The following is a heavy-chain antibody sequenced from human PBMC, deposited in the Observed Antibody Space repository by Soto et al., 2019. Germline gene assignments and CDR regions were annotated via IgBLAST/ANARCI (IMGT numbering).Heavy chain of an antibody. CDR3: ARRGVAARGANNWFDP. D-gene: IGHD6-6*01. V-gene: IGHV5-51*01. CDR1: GYSFTSYW. J-gene: IGHJ5*02. CDR2: IYPGDSDT. Sequence: GESLKISCKGSGYSFTSYWIGWVRQMPGKGLEWMGIIYPGDSDTRYSPSFQGQVTISADKSISTAYLQWSSLKASDTAMYYCARRGVAARGANNWFDPWGQGTLVTVSS.